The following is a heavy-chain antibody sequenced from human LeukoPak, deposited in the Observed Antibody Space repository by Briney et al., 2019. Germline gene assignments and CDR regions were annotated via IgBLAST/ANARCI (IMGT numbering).Heavy chain of an antibody. V-gene: IGHV3-74*01. CDR1: GFTFRDYW. Sequence: GGSLRLSCAASGFTFRDYWMHWVRQAPGKGLVWVSRLHSDGSNTTYADSVKGRFTISRDNAKNTLYLQMNSLRAEDTAVYYCARASAMATYFDYWGQGTLVTVSS. CDR3: ARASAMATYFDY. D-gene: IGHD5-18*01. CDR2: LHSDGSNT. J-gene: IGHJ4*02.